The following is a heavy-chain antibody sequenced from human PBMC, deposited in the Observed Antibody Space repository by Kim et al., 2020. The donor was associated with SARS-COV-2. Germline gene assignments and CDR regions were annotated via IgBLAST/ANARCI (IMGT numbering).Heavy chain of an antibody. V-gene: IGHV4-59*01. CDR2: IYYSGST. D-gene: IGHD4-17*01. CDR3: AREGDYGDFDY. CDR1: GGSISSYY. J-gene: IGHJ4*02. Sequence: SETLSLTCTVSGGSISSYYWSWIRQPPGKGLEWIGYIYYSGSTNYNPSLKRRVTISVDTSKNQFSLKLSSVTAADTAVYYCAREGDYGDFDYWGQGTLVTVSS.